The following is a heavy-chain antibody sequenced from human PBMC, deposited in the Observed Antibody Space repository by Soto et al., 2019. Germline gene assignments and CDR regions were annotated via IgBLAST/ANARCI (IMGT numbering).Heavy chain of an antibody. CDR1: GGTFSSYA. CDR3: ARPVVVAATPIAFDI. CDR2: IIPIFGTA. D-gene: IGHD2-15*01. J-gene: IGHJ3*02. Sequence: SVKVSCKASGGTFSSYAISWVRQAPGQGLEWMGGIIPIFGTANYAQKFQGRVTITADESTSTAYMELSSLRSEDTAVYYCARPVVVAATPIAFDIWGQGTMVTVSS. V-gene: IGHV1-69*13.